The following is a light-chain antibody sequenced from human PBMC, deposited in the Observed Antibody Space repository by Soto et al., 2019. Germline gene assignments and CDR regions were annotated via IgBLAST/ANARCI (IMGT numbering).Light chain of an antibody. CDR2: DVS. V-gene: IGLV2-14*01. CDR3: QSYDRSLSGVV. CDR1: SSDVGGYNY. Sequence: QSVLTQPASVSGSPGQSITISCTGTSSDVGGYNYVSWYQQHPGKAPKLMIYDVSNRPSGVSNRFSGSKSGNTASLTISGLQAEDEADYYCQSYDRSLSGVVFGGGTKLTVL. J-gene: IGLJ2*01.